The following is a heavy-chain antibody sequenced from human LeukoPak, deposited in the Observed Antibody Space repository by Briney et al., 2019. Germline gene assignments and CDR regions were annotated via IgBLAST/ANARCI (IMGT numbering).Heavy chain of an antibody. D-gene: IGHD2-2*01. CDR2: ISSSSSYI. CDR3: ASDFVVVPAVRRGGDYFDY. J-gene: IGHJ4*02. Sequence: TAGGSLRLSCAASGFTFSSYSMNWVRQAPGKGLEWVSSISSSSSYIYYADSVKGRFTISRDNAKNSLYPQMNSLRAEDTAVYYWASDFVVVPAVRRGGDYFDYWGQGTLVTVSS. CDR1: GFTFSSYS. V-gene: IGHV3-21*01.